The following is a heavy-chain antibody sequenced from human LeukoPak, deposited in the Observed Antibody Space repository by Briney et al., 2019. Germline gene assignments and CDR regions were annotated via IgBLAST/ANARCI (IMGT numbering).Heavy chain of an antibody. CDR1: GFTFSSYA. V-gene: IGHV3-23*01. CDR3: AKDGSGSSGGVYYFDY. Sequence: GGSLRLSCAASGFTFSSYAMSWVRQAPGKGLEWVSAISGSGGSTYYADSVKGRFTISRDNSKNTLYLQMNSLRAEDTAVYYCAKDGSGSSGGVYYFDYWGQGTLVTVSS. D-gene: IGHD1-26*01. CDR2: ISGSGGST. J-gene: IGHJ4*02.